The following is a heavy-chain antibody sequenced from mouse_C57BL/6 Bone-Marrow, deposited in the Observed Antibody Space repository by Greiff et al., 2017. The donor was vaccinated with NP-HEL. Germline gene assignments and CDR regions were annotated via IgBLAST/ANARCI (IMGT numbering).Heavy chain of an antibody. CDR3: AREEDGNCKPAWFAY. Sequence: EVQLVESEGGLVQPGSSMKLSCTASGFTFSDYYMAWVRQVPEKGLEWVANINYDGSSTYYLDSLKSRFIISRDNAKNILYLQMSSLKSEDTATYYCAREEDGNCKPAWFAYWGQGTLLTVSA. CDR2: INYDGSST. J-gene: IGHJ3*01. V-gene: IGHV5-16*01. D-gene: IGHD2-1*01. CDR1: GFTFSDYY.